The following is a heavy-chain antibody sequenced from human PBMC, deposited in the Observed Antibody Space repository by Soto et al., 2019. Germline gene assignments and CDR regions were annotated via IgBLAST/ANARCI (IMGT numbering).Heavy chain of an antibody. CDR3: AARYSSSPTNYYYYYMGV. Sequence: GASVKVSCKASGFTFTSSAMQWVRQARGQRLEWIGWIVVGSGNTNYAQKFQERVTITRDMSTSTAYMELSSLRSEDTAVYYCAARYSSSPTNYYYYYMGVWGKGTTVTVSS. CDR2: IVVGSGNT. D-gene: IGHD6-6*01. CDR1: GFTFTSSA. J-gene: IGHJ6*03. V-gene: IGHV1-58*02.